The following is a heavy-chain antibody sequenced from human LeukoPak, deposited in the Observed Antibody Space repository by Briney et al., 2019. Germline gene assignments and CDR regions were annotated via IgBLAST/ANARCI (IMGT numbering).Heavy chain of an antibody. J-gene: IGHJ4*02. CDR2: IIPIFGTA. CDR1: GGTFSSYA. Sequence: ASVKVSCKASGGTFSSYAISWVRQAPGQGLEWMGGIIPIFGTANYARKFQGRVTITADESTSTAYMELSSLRSEDTAVHYCARVVEQQPFDYWGQGTLVTVSS. V-gene: IGHV1-69*13. CDR3: ARVVEQQPFDY. D-gene: IGHD6-13*01.